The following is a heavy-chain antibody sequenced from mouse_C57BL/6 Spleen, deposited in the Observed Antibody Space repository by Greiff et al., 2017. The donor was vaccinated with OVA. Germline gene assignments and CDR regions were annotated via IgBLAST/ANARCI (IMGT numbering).Heavy chain of an antibody. Sequence: EVNVVESGEGLVKPGGSLKLSCAASGFTFSSYAMSWVRQTPEKRLEWVAYISSGGDYIYYADTLQGRVTISRDTARNTLYLQMSSLKSEDTAMYYCTRGDGNYWYFDVWGTGTTVTVSS. D-gene: IGHD2-1*01. CDR3: TRGDGNYWYFDV. J-gene: IGHJ1*03. V-gene: IGHV5-9-1*02. CDR1: GFTFSSYA. CDR2: ISSGGDYI.